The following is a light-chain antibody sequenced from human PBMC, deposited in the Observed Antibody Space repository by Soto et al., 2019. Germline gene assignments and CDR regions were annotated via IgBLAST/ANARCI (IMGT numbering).Light chain of an antibody. Sequence: DIQMTQSPSSLSASVGDRVTITCRASQNIDNYLNWFHRKPGSAPKLLIHAASTLQSGVPSRFSGSGSGTHFTLTISSLQPEDVATYYCQQSYDTPLTFGGGTRVEIK. CDR2: AAS. V-gene: IGKV1-39*01. CDR3: QQSYDTPLT. J-gene: IGKJ4*01. CDR1: QNIDNY.